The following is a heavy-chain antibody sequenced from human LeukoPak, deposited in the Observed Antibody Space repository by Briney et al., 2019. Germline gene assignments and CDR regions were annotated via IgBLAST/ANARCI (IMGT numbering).Heavy chain of an antibody. Sequence: PGGSLRLSCAASGFTFSSYAMSWVRQAPGKGLEWVSAISGSGGSTYYADSVKGRFTISRDNSKNTLYLQMNSLRAEDTAVYYCAKVIPVHIAVAGTYYFDYWGQGTLVTVSS. D-gene: IGHD6-19*01. CDR2: ISGSGGST. CDR1: GFTFSSYA. J-gene: IGHJ4*02. V-gene: IGHV3-23*01. CDR3: AKVIPVHIAVAGTYYFDY.